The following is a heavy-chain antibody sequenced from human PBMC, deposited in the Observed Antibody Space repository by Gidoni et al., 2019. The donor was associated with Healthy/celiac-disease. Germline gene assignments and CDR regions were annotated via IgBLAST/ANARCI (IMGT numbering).Heavy chain of an antibody. V-gene: IGHV3-23*01. CDR1: GCTFSSYA. CDR3: AKDGHGDYGPYYFDY. D-gene: IGHD4-17*01. J-gene: IGHJ4*02. Sequence: EVQLLESGGGWVQPGGSLRLSCAASGCTFSSYAMSWVRQAPGKGLEWVSAISGSGFSTYYADSVQGLFTISRDNSKNTLYLQMNSLRAEDTAVYYCAKDGHGDYGPYYFDYWGQGTLVTVSS. CDR2: ISGSGFST.